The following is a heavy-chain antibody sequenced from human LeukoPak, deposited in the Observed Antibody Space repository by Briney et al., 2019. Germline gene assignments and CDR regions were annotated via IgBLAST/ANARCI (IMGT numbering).Heavy chain of an antibody. V-gene: IGHV1-18*01. CDR1: GYTFTSYG. CDR3: SRDLIGDYDHFLVYFDY. D-gene: IGHD3-22*01. J-gene: IGHJ4*02. Sequence: GSVKVSCTASGYTFTSYGISWVRQAPGQGLEWMGCISDYRGEKNYAQKLQGRVTITTDTTTSTPYVDVSSLRSDETAVYYCSRDLIGDYDHFLVYFDYWGEGTMVTVSS. CDR2: ISDYRGEK.